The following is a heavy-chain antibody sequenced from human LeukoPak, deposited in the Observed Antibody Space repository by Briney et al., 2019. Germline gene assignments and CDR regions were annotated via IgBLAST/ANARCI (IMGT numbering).Heavy chain of an antibody. CDR3: ASFGDYSSSWYGDNWFDP. CDR1: GFTFSSYA. D-gene: IGHD6-13*01. CDR2: ISYDGSNK. V-gene: IGHV3-30*04. J-gene: IGHJ5*01. Sequence: PGGSLRLSCAASGFTFSSYAMHWVRQAPGKGLEWVAVISYDGSNKYYADSVKGRFTISRDNSKSTLYLQMNSLRAEDTAVYYCASFGDYSSSWYGDNWFDPWGQGTLVTVSS.